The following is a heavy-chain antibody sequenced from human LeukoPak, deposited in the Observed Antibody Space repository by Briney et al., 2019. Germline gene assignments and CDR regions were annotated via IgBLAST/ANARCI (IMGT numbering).Heavy chain of an antibody. J-gene: IGHJ4*02. D-gene: IGHD6-19*01. CDR2: IYYSGST. V-gene: IGHV4-39*07. CDR1: GGSISSSSYY. CDR3: ARNGASSGWYEDYFDY. Sequence: SETLSLTCTVSGGSISSSSYYWGWIRQPPGKGLEWIGSIYYSGSTYYNPSLKSRVTISVDTSKNQFFLKLSSVTAADTAVYYCARNGASSGWYEDYFDYWGQGTLVTVSS.